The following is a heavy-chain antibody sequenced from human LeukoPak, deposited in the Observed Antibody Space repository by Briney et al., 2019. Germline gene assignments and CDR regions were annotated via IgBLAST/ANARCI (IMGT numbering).Heavy chain of an antibody. Sequence: GGSLRLSCAASGFTFSHYAMSWVRQPPGKGLEWVSAISETAGSTYYSDSVKGRFTISRDNSKNTLYLQMNSLRAEDTAVYYCAKDRSPLGYWGQGTLATVSS. J-gene: IGHJ4*02. V-gene: IGHV3-23*01. CDR2: ISETAGST. CDR1: GFTFSHYA. CDR3: AKDRSPLGY.